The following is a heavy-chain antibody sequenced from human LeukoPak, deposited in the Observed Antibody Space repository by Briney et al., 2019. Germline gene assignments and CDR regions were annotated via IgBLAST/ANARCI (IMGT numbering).Heavy chain of an antibody. CDR1: GDSVSSSHW. D-gene: IGHD1-20*01. CDR2: VAHTGST. Sequence: SETLSLTCAVSGDSVSSSHWWSWVRQPPGKGLEWIGEVAHTGSTKFTPSLRSRATISIDWSKNQFSLNLTSVTAADTATYFCARLVVYNWTPRAFDVWGQGTMVTVSS. J-gene: IGHJ3*01. V-gene: IGHV4-4*02. CDR3: ARLVVYNWTPRAFDV.